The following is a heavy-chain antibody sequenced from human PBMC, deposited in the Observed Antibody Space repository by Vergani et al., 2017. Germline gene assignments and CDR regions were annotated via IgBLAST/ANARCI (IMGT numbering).Heavy chain of an antibody. J-gene: IGHJ4*02. CDR3: ARMGGYDEGDAFRIGYFDS. CDR1: GDSISSGVYY. CDR2: SYSTGST. V-gene: IGHV4-31*03. D-gene: IGHD3-22*01. Sequence: QVQLQESGPGLVKPSQTLSLTCSVSGDSISSGVYYWNWIRHHPGKGLEWIGYSYSTGSTHHNPSLRRRINMSVDTSKNQFSLKLNSVTAADTAMYYCARMGGYDEGDAFRIGYFDSWGPGILVTVSS.